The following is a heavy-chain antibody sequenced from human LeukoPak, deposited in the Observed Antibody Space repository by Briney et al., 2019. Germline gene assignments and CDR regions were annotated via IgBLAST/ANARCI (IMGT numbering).Heavy chain of an antibody. CDR1: GYIFTSYW. CDR2: IYPGDSDT. D-gene: IGHD6-25*01. Sequence: GESLKISCKGAGYIFTSYWIGWGRQMAGKGLAWMWIIYPGDSDTRYSPSFQGQVTLSAAKPISTASLQWSSLQASDTAMYYCARRIAAAPTEDYFDYWGQGTLVTVSS. V-gene: IGHV5-51*01. J-gene: IGHJ4*02. CDR3: ARRIAAAPTEDYFDY.